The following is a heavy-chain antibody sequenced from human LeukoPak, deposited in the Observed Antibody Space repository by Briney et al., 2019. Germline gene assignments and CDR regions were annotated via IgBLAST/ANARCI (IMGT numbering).Heavy chain of an antibody. J-gene: IGHJ4*02. CDR1: GFTFSSNY. V-gene: IGHV3-48*01. Sequence: GGSLRLSCAASGFTFSSNYMSWVRQAPGKGLEWVSYISSSSSTIYYADSVKGRFTISRDNAKNSLYLQMNSLRAEDTAVYYCASRITMVRGVIDWGQGTLVTVSS. CDR3: ASRITMVRGVID. D-gene: IGHD3-10*01. CDR2: ISSSSSTI.